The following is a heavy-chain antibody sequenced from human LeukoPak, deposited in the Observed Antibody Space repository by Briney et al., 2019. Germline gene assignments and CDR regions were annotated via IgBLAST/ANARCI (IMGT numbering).Heavy chain of an antibody. V-gene: IGHV4-39*01. CDR3: ARPAISNAHYYEGTGFDGDY. Sequence: SETLSLTCTVSGGSISSSSYYWGWIRQPPGKGLEWIGSIYYSGSTYYNPSLKSRVTISVDTSKNQFSLKLSSVTAADTAVYYCARPAISNAHYYEGTGFDGDYWGPGTLVTVSS. CDR2: IYYSGST. D-gene: IGHD3-22*01. J-gene: IGHJ4*02. CDR1: GGSISSSSYY.